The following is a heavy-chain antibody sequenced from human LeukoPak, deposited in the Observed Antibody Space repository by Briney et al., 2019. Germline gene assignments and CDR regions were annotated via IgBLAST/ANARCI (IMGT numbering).Heavy chain of an antibody. J-gene: IGHJ4*02. D-gene: IGHD2-2*01. CDR3: ARGGQLLLPYYFDY. CDR2: IYYSGST. Sequence: SETLSLTCTVSGGSISSYYWSWVRQPPGKGLEWVWYIYYSGSTNYNPSLKSRVTISVDTSKNQFSLKLSSVTAADTAVYYCARGGQLLLPYYFDYWGQGTLVTVSS. CDR1: GGSISSYY. V-gene: IGHV4-59*01.